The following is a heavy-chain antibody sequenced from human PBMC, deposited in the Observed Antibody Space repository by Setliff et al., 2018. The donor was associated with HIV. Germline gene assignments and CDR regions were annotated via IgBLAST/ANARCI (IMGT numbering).Heavy chain of an antibody. J-gene: IGHJ3*02. CDR3: ARVGYSYGYEYAFEM. D-gene: IGHD5-18*01. Sequence: GASVKVSCKASGYTFTSYDINWVRQAPGQGLEWMGGIIPILGIANYAQKFKGRVTITADKSTSTVYMELRSLKSEDTAVYYCARVGYSYGYEYAFEMWGQGTMVTVS. CDR1: GYTFTSYD. CDR2: IIPILGIA. V-gene: IGHV1-69*10.